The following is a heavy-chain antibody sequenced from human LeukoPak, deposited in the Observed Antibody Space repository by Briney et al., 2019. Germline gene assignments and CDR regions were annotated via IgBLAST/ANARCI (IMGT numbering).Heavy chain of an antibody. CDR1: GGSISSSSYY. D-gene: IGHD3-22*01. CDR2: LYDSGST. CDR3: ARVLSYDSSGYYYYFDY. Sequence: PSETLSLTCTVSGGSISSSSYYWDWIRQPPGKGLEWIGNLYDSGSTHYNPSLRSRVTISADTSKNQFSLKLSSVTAADTAVYYCARVLSYDSSGYYYYFDYWGQGTLVTVSS. J-gene: IGHJ4*02. V-gene: IGHV4-39*01.